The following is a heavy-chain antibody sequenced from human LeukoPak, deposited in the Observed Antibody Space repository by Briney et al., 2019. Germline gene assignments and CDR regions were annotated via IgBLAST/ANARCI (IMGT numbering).Heavy chain of an antibody. CDR2: ISYDGSNK. D-gene: IGHD2-15*01. J-gene: IGHJ4*02. CDR3: ARAGGIDY. Sequence: PGGSLRLSCAASGFTFGSYAMHWVRQAPGKGLEWVAVISYDGSNKYYADSVKGRFTISRDNSKNTLYLQMNSLRAEDTAVYYCARAGGIDYWGQGTLVTVSS. CDR1: GFTFGSYA. V-gene: IGHV3-30-3*01.